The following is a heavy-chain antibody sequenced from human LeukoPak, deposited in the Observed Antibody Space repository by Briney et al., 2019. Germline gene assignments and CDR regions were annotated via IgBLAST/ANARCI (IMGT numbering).Heavy chain of an antibody. CDR2: MNHSGST. CDR3: ARGRLYDYIWGSYRFSNFDY. CDR1: GGSFSGYY. V-gene: IGHV4-34*01. Sequence: SETLSLTCAVYGGSFSGYYWSWIRQPPGKGLEWIGEMNHSGSTNYNPSLKSRVTISVDTSKNQFSLKLSSVTAADTAVYYCARGRLYDYIWGSYRFSNFDYWGQGTLVTVSS. D-gene: IGHD3-16*02. J-gene: IGHJ4*02.